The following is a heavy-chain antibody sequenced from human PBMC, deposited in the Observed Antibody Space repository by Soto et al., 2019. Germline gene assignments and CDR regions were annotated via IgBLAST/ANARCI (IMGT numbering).Heavy chain of an antibody. Sequence: QVQLVESGGGVVQPGRSLRLSCAGSGFTFRWFGMNWVRQAPGKGLEWVARISNDGSNEYYVDSVKGRFTISRDNSKNTLYVQMASRRAEDTAVYYWAKGEVRVIIPSDCDYCGLGTLVTVSS. CDR1: GFTFRWFG. CDR2: ISNDGSNE. CDR3: AKGEVRVIIPSDCDY. V-gene: IGHV3-30*18. D-gene: IGHD3-10*01. J-gene: IGHJ4*02.